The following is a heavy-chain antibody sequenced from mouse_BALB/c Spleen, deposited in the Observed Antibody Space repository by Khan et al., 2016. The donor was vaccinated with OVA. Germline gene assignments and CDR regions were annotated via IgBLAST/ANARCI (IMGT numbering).Heavy chain of an antibody. D-gene: IGHD2-14*01. Sequence: VQLQESGAELARPVASVKMSCKASGYTFTSYKIHWIKERPGQGLEWIGYINPSNGYTNYNQKFKDKATLTTDKSSTTAYLQLSSLTSDDSAVYNCVRDGAYHRNDGWFAYWGQGTLVTVSA. V-gene: IGHV1-4*01. CDR2: INPSNGYT. CDR1: GYTFTSYK. J-gene: IGHJ3*01. CDR3: VRDGAYHRNDGWFAY.